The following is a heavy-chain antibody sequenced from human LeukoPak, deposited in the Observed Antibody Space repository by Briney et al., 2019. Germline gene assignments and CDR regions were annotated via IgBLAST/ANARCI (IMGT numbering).Heavy chain of an antibody. D-gene: IGHD3-22*01. Sequence: SETLSLTCTVSGGSISSYYWSWIRQPPGKGLEWIGYIYYSGSTNYNPSLKSRVTISVDTSKNQFSLKLSSVTAADTAVYYCARSPYYYDSSGQFDYWGQGTLVTVSS. CDR2: IYYSGST. V-gene: IGHV4-59*01. J-gene: IGHJ4*02. CDR1: GGSISSYY. CDR3: ARSPYYYDSSGQFDY.